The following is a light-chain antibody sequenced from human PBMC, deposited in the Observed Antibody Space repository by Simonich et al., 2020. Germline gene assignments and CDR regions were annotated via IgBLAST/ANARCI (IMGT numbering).Light chain of an antibody. J-gene: IGKJ1*01. CDR2: WAS. Sequence: DIVMTQSPDSLAVSLGERATINCKSSQSVLYSSNNKNYLAWYQQKPGQPPKLLIYWASTRDSGGPYRFSGSGSGTDFTLTIRSLQAEDGAVYYCQQYYSTPWTFGQGTKVEIK. CDR3: QQYYSTPWT. V-gene: IGKV4-1*01. CDR1: QSVLYSSNNKNY.